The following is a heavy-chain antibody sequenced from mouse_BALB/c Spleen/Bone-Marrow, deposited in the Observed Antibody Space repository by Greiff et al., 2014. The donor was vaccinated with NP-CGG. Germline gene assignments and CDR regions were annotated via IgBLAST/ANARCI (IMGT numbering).Heavy chain of an antibody. CDR1: GYSFTGYF. CDR3: TRVAKDWDIDV. V-gene: IGHV1-20*02. J-gene: IGHJ1*01. CDR2: INPYNGDT. Sequence: VQLQQSGPELVKPGASVKISCKASGYSFTGYFMNWVMQSHGKSLEWIGRINPYNGDTFYNQKFKGKTTLTVDKSSNTAHMENPGMASEEATVYYCTRVAKDWDIDVWGAGTTVTVSS.